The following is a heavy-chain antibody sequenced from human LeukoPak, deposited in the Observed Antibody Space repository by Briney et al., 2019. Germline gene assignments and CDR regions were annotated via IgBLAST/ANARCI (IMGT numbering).Heavy chain of an antibody. Sequence: GQSLKISCKGSGYSFTNYGISWVRQMPGKGLEWMGRIDPSDAHSSYGPSFQGHVTISADRSISTAYLQWRSLKASDTAMYYCARQLDYYDQRDYWGQGTLVTV. J-gene: IGHJ4*02. D-gene: IGHD3-22*01. CDR2: IDPSDAHS. CDR3: ARQLDYYDQRDY. CDR1: GYSFTNYG. V-gene: IGHV5-10-1*01.